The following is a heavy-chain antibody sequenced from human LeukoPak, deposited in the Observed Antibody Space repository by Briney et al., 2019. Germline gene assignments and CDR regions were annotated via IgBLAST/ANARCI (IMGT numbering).Heavy chain of an antibody. V-gene: IGHV3-48*04. CDR1: GFTFSSYS. CDR3: ARDAGSVGYSVGY. Sequence: GGSLRLSCAASGFTFSSYSMNWVRQAPGKGLEWVSYISSSSSTIYYADSVKGRFTISRDNAKNSLYLQMNSLRAEDTAVYYCARDAGSVGYSVGYWGQGTLVTVSS. CDR2: ISSSSSTI. D-gene: IGHD5/OR15-5a*01. J-gene: IGHJ4*02.